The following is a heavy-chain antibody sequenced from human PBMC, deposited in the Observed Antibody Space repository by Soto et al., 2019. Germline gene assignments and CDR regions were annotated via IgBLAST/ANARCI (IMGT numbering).Heavy chain of an antibody. Sequence: SETLSLTCSVSGGSISSGGYYWSWIRQHPGKGLEWIGHIYYSGSIYQNPSLKSRVTISVDTSKNQFSLKLSSVTAADTAVYYCARELPFYYDSHGMDVWGQGTTVTVSS. V-gene: IGHV4-31*03. CDR3: ARELPFYYDSHGMDV. CDR1: GGSISSGGYY. J-gene: IGHJ6*02. CDR2: IYYSGSI. D-gene: IGHD3-22*01.